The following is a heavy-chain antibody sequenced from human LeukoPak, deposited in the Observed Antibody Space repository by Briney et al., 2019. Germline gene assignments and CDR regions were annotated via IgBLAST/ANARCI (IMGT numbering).Heavy chain of an antibody. D-gene: IGHD3-10*01. J-gene: IGHJ4*02. CDR1: GFTFTTYW. Sequence: GESLRLSCAASGFTFTTYWMSWVRQAPGKGLEWVAHIKQDGTEKYYVDSVKGQFTISRDNAKNSLYLQMSSLRVEDTAVYYCAKVAKYYYGSETYYFFEHWGQGTPVTASS. CDR3: AKVAKYYYGSETYYFFEH. V-gene: IGHV3-7*01. CDR2: IKQDGTEK.